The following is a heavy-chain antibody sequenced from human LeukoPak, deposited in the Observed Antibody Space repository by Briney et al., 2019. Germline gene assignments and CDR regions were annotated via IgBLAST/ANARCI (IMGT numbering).Heavy chain of an antibody. J-gene: IGHJ3*02. CDR3: ARDWGRSKAFDI. CDR1: GFTFSSYS. V-gene: IGHV3-21*01. D-gene: IGHD3-16*01. CDR2: IGSSSSYI. Sequence: PGGSLRLSCAASGFTFSSYSMNWVRQAPGKGLEWVSSIGSSSSYIYYADSVKGRFTISRDNAKNSLYLQMNSLRAEDTAVYYCARDWGRSKAFDIWGQGTMVTVSS.